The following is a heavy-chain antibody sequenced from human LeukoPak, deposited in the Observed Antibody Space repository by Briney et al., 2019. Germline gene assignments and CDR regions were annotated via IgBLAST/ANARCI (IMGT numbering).Heavy chain of an antibody. Sequence: GGSLGLSCAASGFTFGDYAMHWVRRAPGRGLEWVSGISSNSDNIGYADSVKGRFTISRDNAKNSLYLQMNSLRTEDTAFYYCAKDKGMHYYGSASYSYFDSWGQATLVTVSS. D-gene: IGHD3-10*01. CDR3: AKDKGMHYYGSASYSYFDS. J-gene: IGHJ4*02. CDR1: GFTFGDYA. CDR2: ISSNSDNI. V-gene: IGHV3-9*01.